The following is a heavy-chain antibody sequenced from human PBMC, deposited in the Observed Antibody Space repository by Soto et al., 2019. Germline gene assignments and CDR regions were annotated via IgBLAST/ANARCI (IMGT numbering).Heavy chain of an antibody. V-gene: IGHV3-23*01. Sequence: PGGSLGLSCAASGFTFKSYAMSWVRPAPGKGLEWVSGISGSGDSTYYADSVKGRFTISRDNSKNTLYLQMNSLRAEDTAVYYCAKGVPGIAVAGTGYFQHWGQGTLVTVSS. CDR1: GFTFKSYA. CDR2: ISGSGDST. CDR3: AKGVPGIAVAGTGYFQH. J-gene: IGHJ1*01. D-gene: IGHD6-19*01.